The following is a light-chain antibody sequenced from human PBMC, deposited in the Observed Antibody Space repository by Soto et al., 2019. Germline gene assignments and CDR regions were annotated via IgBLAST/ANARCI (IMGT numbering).Light chain of an antibody. J-gene: IGKJ1*01. V-gene: IGKV1-16*02. CDR3: QHYNSYSEA. CDR1: QDIGNH. CDR2: AAS. Sequence: DIQVTQSPSSLSASVGDRVTLTCRASQDIGNHLAWFQQKPGKTPKPLIHAASSLQSGVPSKFSGSGSGTDFTLTISSLQPDDFATYYCQHYNSYSEAFGQGTKVELK.